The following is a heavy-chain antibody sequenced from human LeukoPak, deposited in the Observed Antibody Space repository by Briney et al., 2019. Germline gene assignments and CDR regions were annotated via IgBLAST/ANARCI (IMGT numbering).Heavy chain of an antibody. V-gene: IGHV3-48*03. CDR1: GFTFRSYE. Sequence: GGSLRLSCEDSGFTFRSYEMNWVRQAPGKGLEWIAYLSSSGSAFSYADSVKGRFTISRDNARNSLYLQMNSLTAEDTAVYYCARDLYRIVVVPHYFDYWGQGTLVTVSS. J-gene: IGHJ4*02. CDR2: LSSSGSAF. D-gene: IGHD3-22*01. CDR3: ARDLYRIVVVPHYFDY.